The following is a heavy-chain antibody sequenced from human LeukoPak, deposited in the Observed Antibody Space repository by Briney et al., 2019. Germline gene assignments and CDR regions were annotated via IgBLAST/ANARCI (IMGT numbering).Heavy chain of an antibody. CDR1: GGSISSHY. J-gene: IGHJ4*02. D-gene: IGHD1-26*01. CDR3: ARDRSTYYYFDY. CDR2: IYYSGST. Sequence: SETLSLTCTVSGGSISSHYWSWIRQPPGKGLEWIGYIYYSGSTNYNPSLKSRVTISVDTSKNQFSLKLSSVTAADTAVYYCARDRSTYYYFDYWGQGTLVPVSS. V-gene: IGHV4-59*11.